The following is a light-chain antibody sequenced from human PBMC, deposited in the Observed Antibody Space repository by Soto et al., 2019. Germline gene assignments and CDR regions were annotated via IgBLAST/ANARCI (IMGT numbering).Light chain of an antibody. Sequence: DIQMTQSPSTLSGSVGDRVTITCRASQTISSCLAWYQQEPGQAPRLLIYKASTLKSGVPSRFSGSGSGTEFTLTISSLQPDDFATYYCQHYNSYSEAFGQGTKVDIK. CDR2: KAS. CDR1: QTISSC. CDR3: QHYNSYSEA. V-gene: IGKV1-5*03. J-gene: IGKJ1*01.